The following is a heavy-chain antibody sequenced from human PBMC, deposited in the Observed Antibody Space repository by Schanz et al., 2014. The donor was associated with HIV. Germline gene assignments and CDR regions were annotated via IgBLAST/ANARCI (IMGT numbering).Heavy chain of an antibody. J-gene: IGHJ6*02. CDR3: ARDRVETVVSYYYYYGMDV. D-gene: IGHD2-15*01. CDR2: IWYDGSIE. V-gene: IGHV3-33*08. CDR1: GFTFSNAW. Sequence: VQLVESGGYLVQPGRSLRLSCAASGFTFSNAWMSWARQAPGKGLEWVAAIWYDGSIEYYTDSVKGRLTLSRDNSKKTVYLQMNSLRGEDSGVYYCARDRVETVVSYYYYYGMDVWGQGTTVIVSS.